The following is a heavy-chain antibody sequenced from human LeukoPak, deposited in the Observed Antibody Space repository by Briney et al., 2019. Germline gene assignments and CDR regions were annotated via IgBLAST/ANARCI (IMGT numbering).Heavy chain of an antibody. V-gene: IGHV4-59*01. CDR3: ARERGVYDTEYFQH. CDR2: IYYSGST. D-gene: IGHD3-9*01. CDR1: GGSISSYY. J-gene: IGHJ1*01. Sequence: SETLSLTCTVSGGSISSYYWSWIRQPPGKGLEWIGYIYYSGSTNYNPSLKSRVTISVDTSKNQFSLKLSSVTAADTAVYYCARERGVYDTEYFQHWGQGTLVTVSS.